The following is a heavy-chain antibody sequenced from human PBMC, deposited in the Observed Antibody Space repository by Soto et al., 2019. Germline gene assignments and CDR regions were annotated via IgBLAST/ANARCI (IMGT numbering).Heavy chain of an antibody. CDR3: AKGADTDPYGMDV. D-gene: IGHD5-18*01. V-gene: IGHV3-21*01. Sequence: EVQLVESGGGLVKPGGSLRLSCAASGFTFSTYSMNWVRQAPGKGLEWVSSISSSSSYIYYADSVKGRFTISRDNSKNTLYLQMNSLRAEDTAVYYCAKGADTDPYGMDVWGQGTTVTVSS. CDR2: ISSSSSYI. CDR1: GFTFSTYS. J-gene: IGHJ6*02.